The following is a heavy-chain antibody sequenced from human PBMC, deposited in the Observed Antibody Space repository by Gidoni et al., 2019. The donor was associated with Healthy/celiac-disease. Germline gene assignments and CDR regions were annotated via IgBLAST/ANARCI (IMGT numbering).Heavy chain of an antibody. J-gene: IGHJ3*02. Sequence: QVQLVQSGAEVKKPGASVKVSCKASGYTFTSYYMHGVRQAPGQGLEWMGIINPSGGSTSYAQKFQGRVTMTRDTSTSTVYMELSSLRPEDTAVYYCARPRSSTTVTPEGAFDIWGQGTMVTVSS. CDR3: ARPRSSTTVTPEGAFDI. V-gene: IGHV1-46*01. D-gene: IGHD4-17*01. CDR1: GYTFTSYY. CDR2: INPSGGST.